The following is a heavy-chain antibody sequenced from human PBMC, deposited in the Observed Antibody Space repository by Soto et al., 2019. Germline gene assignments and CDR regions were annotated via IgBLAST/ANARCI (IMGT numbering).Heavy chain of an antibody. CDR2: IYWDDDK. D-gene: IGHD3-10*01. CDR3: AHDYGSGTQSGDWFDP. Sequence: QITLKESGPTLVKPTQTLTLTCTFSGFSLSTSGVGVGWIRQPPGKALEWLALIYWDDDKRYSPSLKSRLTITXXTXKXXLVLTMTNMDPVDTATYYCAHDYGSGTQSGDWFDPWGQGTLVTVSS. CDR1: GFSLSTSGVG. V-gene: IGHV2-5*02. J-gene: IGHJ5*02.